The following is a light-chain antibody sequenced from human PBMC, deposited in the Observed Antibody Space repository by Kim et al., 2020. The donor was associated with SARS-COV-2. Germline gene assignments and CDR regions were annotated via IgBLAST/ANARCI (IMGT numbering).Light chain of an antibody. V-gene: IGLV3-19*01. CDR2: GKN. J-gene: IGLJ2*01. CDR3: NSRDSSGYRLV. CDR1: SLRSYY. Sequence: ALGKTVRITCQGDSLRSYYANWYQQKPGQAPVLVMYGKNNRPSGIPDRFSGSSSGNTASLTITGAQAEDEADYYCNSRDSSGYRLVFGGGTQLTVL.